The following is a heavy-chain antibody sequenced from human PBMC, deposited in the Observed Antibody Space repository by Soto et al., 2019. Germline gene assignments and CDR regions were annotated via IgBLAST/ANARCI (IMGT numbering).Heavy chain of an antibody. CDR1: GFTFSSYA. Sequence: GGSLRLSCAASGFTFSSYAMSWVRQAPGKGLEWVSAISGSGGSTYYADSVKGRFTISRDNSKNTLYLQMNSLRAEDTAVYYCAKMRITIFGVVTGGMDVWGQGTTVTVSS. J-gene: IGHJ6*02. D-gene: IGHD3-3*01. CDR2: ISGSGGST. CDR3: AKMRITIFGVVTGGMDV. V-gene: IGHV3-23*01.